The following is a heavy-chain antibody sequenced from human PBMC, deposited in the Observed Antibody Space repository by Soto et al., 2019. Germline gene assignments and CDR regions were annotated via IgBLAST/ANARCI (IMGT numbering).Heavy chain of an antibody. J-gene: IGHJ4*02. CDR1: GFTFSSYE. D-gene: IGHD5-18*01. CDR3: ARGGGVTDTAMVTRY. Sequence: EVQLVESGGGLVQPGGSLRLSCAASGFTFSSYEMNWVRQAPGKGLEWVSYISSSGSTIYYADSVKGRFTISRDNAKNSLYLQMNSLRAEDTAVYYCARGGGVTDTAMVTRYWGQGTLVTVSS. V-gene: IGHV3-48*03. CDR2: ISSSGSTI.